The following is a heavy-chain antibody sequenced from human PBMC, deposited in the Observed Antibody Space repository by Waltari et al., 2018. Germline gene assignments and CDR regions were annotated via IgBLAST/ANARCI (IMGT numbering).Heavy chain of an antibody. V-gene: IGHV4-34*01. J-gene: IGHJ5*02. D-gene: IGHD6-13*01. Sequence: QVQLQQWGAGLLKPSETLSLTCAVYGGSFSGYYWGWIRPPPGKGLEWIGEINHSGSTNYNPSLKSRVTISVDTSKNQFSLKLSSVTAADTAVYYCARPKSSSWYYWFDPWGQGTLVTVSS. CDR3: ARPKSSSWYYWFDP. CDR1: GGSFSGYY. CDR2: INHSGST.